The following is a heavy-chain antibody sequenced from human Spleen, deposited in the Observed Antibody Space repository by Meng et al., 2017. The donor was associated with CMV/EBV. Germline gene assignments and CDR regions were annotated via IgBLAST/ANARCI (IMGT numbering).Heavy chain of an antibody. D-gene: IGHD2-2*01. CDR3: ARDSSTSVDY. J-gene: IGHJ4*02. V-gene: IGHV4-61*01. CDR2: IYYSGST. CDR1: GYSISSGYY. Sequence: SETLSLTCTVSGYSISSGYYWGWIRQPPGKGLEWIGYIYYSGSTNYNPSLKSRVTISVDTSKNQFSLKLSSVTAADTAVYYCARDSSTSVDYWGQGTLVTVSS.